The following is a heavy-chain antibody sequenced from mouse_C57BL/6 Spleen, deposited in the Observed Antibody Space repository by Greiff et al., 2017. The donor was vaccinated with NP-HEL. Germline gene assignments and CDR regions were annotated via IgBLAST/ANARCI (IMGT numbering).Heavy chain of an antibody. D-gene: IGHD2-4*01. Sequence: EVKVVESGGDLVKPGGSLKLSCAASGFTFSSYGMSWVRQTPDKRLEWVATISSGGSYTYYPDSVKGRFTISRDNAKNTLYLQMSSLKSEDTAMYYCARRGGLRRDFDYWGQGTTLTVSS. V-gene: IGHV5-6*02. J-gene: IGHJ2*01. CDR3: ARRGGLRRDFDY. CDR2: ISSGGSYT. CDR1: GFTFSSYG.